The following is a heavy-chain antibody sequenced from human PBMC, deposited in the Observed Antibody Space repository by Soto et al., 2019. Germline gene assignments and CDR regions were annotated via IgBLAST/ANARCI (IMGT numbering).Heavy chain of an antibody. Sequence: EVQLVESGGGLVQRGGSLRLSCAASGFTVSNNYMSWVRQAPGKGLEWVSVIYDGGSTYYAESVKDRFTISRDNSKNTLYRQMNSLRAEDTAVYYCARGHYGSPPGYLDYWCQGTLVTVSS. D-gene: IGHD3-10*01. J-gene: IGHJ4*02. CDR3: ARGHYGSPPGYLDY. V-gene: IGHV3-66*01. CDR2: IYDGGST. CDR1: GFTVSNNY.